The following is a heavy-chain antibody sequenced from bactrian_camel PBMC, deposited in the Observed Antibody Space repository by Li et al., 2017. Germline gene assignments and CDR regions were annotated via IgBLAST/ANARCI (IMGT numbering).Heavy chain of an antibody. J-gene: IGHJ4*01. V-gene: IGHV3S53*01. Sequence: HVQLVESGGGSVQTGGSLILACAASGNTHSTNVWGWFRLAPGKEREGVAIIDTDGSTFYADSVAGRFTISQDNSKNRLSLQMNSLKPEDTARYYCGRGFSKGFGPNCQYNFSGRGTQVTVS. CDR2: IDTDGST. D-gene: IGHD1*01. CDR3: GRGFSKGFGPNCQYNF. CDR1: GNTHSTNV.